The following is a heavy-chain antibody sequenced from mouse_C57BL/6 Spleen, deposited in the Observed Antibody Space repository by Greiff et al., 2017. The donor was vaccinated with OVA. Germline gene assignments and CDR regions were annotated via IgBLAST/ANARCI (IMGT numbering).Heavy chain of an antibody. Sequence: QVQLQQPGAELVRPGSSVKLSCKASGYTFTSYWMHWVKQRPIQGLEWIGNIDPSDSETHYNQKFKDKATLTVDKSSSTAYMQLSSLTSEDSAVCYCARRITVYAMDDWGQGTSVTVSS. CDR1: GYTFTSYW. D-gene: IGHD1-1*01. J-gene: IGHJ4*01. CDR3: ARRITVYAMDD. CDR2: IDPSDSET. V-gene: IGHV1-52*01.